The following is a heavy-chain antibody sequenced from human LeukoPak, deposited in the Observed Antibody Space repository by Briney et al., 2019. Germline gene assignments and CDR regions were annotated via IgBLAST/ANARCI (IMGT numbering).Heavy chain of an antibody. Sequence: PSETLSLTCTVSGDSLYYWGWIRQPPGKGLEWIGSVYRTGHTNYNLSLKSRVTMSIDTSKNQLSLKLTSVTAADTAMYYCARHHTSSKPIDYWGQGTLVTVSS. V-gene: IGHV4-39*01. J-gene: IGHJ4*02. CDR2: VYRTGHT. D-gene: IGHD3-16*01. CDR3: ARHHTSSKPIDY. CDR1: GDSLYY.